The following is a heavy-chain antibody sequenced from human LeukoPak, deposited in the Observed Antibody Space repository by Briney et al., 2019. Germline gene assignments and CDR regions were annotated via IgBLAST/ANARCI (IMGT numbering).Heavy chain of an antibody. V-gene: IGHV3-15*01. CDR1: GFTFSSYA. CDR3: TTDLWFGEFGLDV. CDR2: IKSKTDGGTT. Sequence: GGSLRLSCAASGFTFSSYAMSWVRQAPGKGLEWVGRIKSKTDGGTTDYVAPVKGRFTISRDDSKNTLYVQMNSLKTEDTAVYYCTTDLWFGEFGLDVWGQGTTVIVSS. D-gene: IGHD3-10*01. J-gene: IGHJ6*02.